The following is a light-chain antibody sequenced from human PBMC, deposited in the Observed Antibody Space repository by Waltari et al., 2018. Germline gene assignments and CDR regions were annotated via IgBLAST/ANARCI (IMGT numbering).Light chain of an antibody. Sequence: EIVMTQSPATLYVSPGERATLSCRASQSVGNKLAWYQQRPGQAPSLLIFSASTRATCVPDRFSGSGSGTEFTLTVSTLQAEDFATYFCQEYNNWPPGTFGRGTKVEI. J-gene: IGKJ2*01. CDR3: QEYNNWPPGT. CDR1: QSVGNK. V-gene: IGKV3-15*01. CDR2: SAS.